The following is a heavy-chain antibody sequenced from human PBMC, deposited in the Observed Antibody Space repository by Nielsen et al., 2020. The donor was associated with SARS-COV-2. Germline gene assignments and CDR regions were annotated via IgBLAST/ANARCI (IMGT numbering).Heavy chain of an antibody. Sequence: GESLKISCAAPGFTFSSYGMHWVRQAPGKGLEWVAVIWYDGSNKYYADSVKGRFTISRDNSKNTLYLQMNSLRAEDTAVYYCARERTVAGTSDYYYYYYMDVWGKGTTVTVSS. V-gene: IGHV3-33*01. D-gene: IGHD6-19*01. J-gene: IGHJ6*03. CDR2: IWYDGSNK. CDR1: GFTFSSYG. CDR3: ARERTVAGTSDYYYYYYMDV.